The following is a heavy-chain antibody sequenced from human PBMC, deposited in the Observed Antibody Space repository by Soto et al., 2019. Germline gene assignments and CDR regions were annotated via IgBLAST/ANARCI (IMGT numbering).Heavy chain of an antibody. Sequence: SETLSLTCAVSGGSLSSSAYSWRWIRQPPGKGLEWIGFRYKGGSTYYNPSLKSRVTISLDRPKNQFSLKLSSVTAADTAVYYCARELLIYDSEGVSWDDAFDIWGQGTMVTVSS. CDR3: ARELLIYDSEGVSWDDAFDI. D-gene: IGHD3-22*01. J-gene: IGHJ3*02. CDR1: GGSLSSSAYS. CDR2: RYKGGST. V-gene: IGHV4-30-2*01.